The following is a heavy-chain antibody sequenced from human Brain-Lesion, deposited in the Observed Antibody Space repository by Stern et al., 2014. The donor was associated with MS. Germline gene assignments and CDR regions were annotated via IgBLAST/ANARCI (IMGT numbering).Heavy chain of an antibody. V-gene: IGHV3-23*01. CDR2: ITGRCGPT. D-gene: IGHD6-19*01. CDR1: GFSFSTYG. CDR3: AKWPHHIAVAGTRYFQH. Sequence: EVQLLESGGGLVQPGGSLRLSCAASGFSFSTYGMSWVRQTPGTGLQWGSLITGRCGPTYYADSVKGRFTISRDNSKNTLYLQMDSLRADDTAVYYCAKWPHHIAVAGTRYFQHWGQGTLVTVSS. J-gene: IGHJ1*01.